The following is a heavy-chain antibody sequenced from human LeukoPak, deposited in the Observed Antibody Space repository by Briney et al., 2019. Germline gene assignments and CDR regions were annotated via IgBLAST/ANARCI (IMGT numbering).Heavy chain of an antibody. CDR3: ARVLGYYYMDV. J-gene: IGHJ6*03. V-gene: IGHV3-48*03. CDR2: ISSSGSTI. CDR1: GFTFSSYE. Sequence: GGSLRLSCAASGFTFSSYEMNWVRQAPGKGLEWVSYISSSGSTIYYADSVKGRFTISRDNARNSLYLQMNSLRAEDTALYYCARVLGYYYMDVWGKGTTVTVSS.